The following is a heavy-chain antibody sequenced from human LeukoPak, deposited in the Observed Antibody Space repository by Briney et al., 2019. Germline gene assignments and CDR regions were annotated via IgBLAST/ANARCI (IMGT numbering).Heavy chain of an antibody. V-gene: IGHV4-61*02. J-gene: IGHJ4*02. CDR2: IYTSGST. CDR1: GGSISSGSYY. CDR3: ARGIPGYYDTSGYYYDY. Sequence: PSQTLSLTCTVSGGSISSGSYYWSWIRQPAGKGLEWIGRIYTSGSTNHNPSLKSRVTISVDKSKNQFSLKLNSVTAADTAVYYCARGIPGYYDTSGYYYDYWGQGTLVTVSS. D-gene: IGHD3-22*01.